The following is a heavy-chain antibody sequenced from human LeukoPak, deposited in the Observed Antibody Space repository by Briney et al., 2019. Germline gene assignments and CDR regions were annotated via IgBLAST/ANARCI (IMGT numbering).Heavy chain of an antibody. CDR2: FNPNSGGT. CDR3: AREYGSGYYYVYLDY. Sequence: GASVKVSCKASGYTLTGYYIHWVRQSPGQGLEWMGWFNPNSGGTDSAQKFQGRVTMTGDTSISTAYMEFSRLTSDDTAVYYCAREYGSGYYYVYLDYWGQGTLVTVSS. V-gene: IGHV1-2*02. D-gene: IGHD3-10*01. CDR1: GYTLTGYY. J-gene: IGHJ4*02.